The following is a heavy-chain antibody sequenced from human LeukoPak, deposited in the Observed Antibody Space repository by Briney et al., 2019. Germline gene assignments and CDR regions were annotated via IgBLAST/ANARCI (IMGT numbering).Heavy chain of an antibody. CDR2: IKSKVDGGTT. J-gene: IGHJ4*02. V-gene: IGHV3-15*01. CDR3: VLWFGGLPY. CDR1: GFTFSNAW. Sequence: GGSLRLSCAASGFTFSNAWMNWVRQAPGKGLEWVGRIKSKVDGGTTDYAAPVKGRFTISRDDSKKTLYLQMSSLKTEDTAVYYCVLWFGGLPYWGQGTLVTVSS. D-gene: IGHD3-10*01.